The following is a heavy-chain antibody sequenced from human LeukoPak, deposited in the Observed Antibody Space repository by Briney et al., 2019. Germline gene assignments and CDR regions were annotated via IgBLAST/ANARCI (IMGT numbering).Heavy chain of an antibody. CDR2: ISDSGNTI. CDR1: GFTFSRYS. CDR3: ARDQGGYNYGRGYFDY. D-gene: IGHD5-24*01. Sequence: PGGSLRLSCAASGFTFSRYSMNWVRQAPGKGLEWVSYISDSGNTIHYADPVKGRFTISRDNAKNSLFLQMNSLRVEDTSVFYCARDQGGYNYGRGYFDYWGRGTLVTVSS. V-gene: IGHV3-48*01. J-gene: IGHJ4*02.